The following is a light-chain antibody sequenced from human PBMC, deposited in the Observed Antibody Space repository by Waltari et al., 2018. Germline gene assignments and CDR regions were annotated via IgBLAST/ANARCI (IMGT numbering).Light chain of an antibody. CDR1: QSIGRY. J-gene: IGKJ1*01. CDR2: AAS. CDR3: QNHERLPAT. V-gene: IGKV3-20*01. Sequence: EVVLTQSPGTLSLSPGERATLSCRASQSIGRYLVWYQQRPGQAPRLLIYAASTRATGIPDRFSGSGSGTDFTLTISRREPEDFAVYYCQNHERLPATFGQGTKVEIK.